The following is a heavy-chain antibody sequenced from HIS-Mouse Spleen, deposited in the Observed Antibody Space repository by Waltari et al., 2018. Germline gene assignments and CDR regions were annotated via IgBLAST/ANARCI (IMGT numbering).Heavy chain of an antibody. CDR2: IYHSGRT. CDR1: GGSISSSSYY. Sequence: QLQLQESGPGLVKPSETLSLTCTVSGGSISSSSYYWGWIRQPPGKGLEWIGSIYHSGRTYYNPSLKSRVTISVGTSRNRFALKLSSVTAADTAVYYCARKRTASGWFDPWGQGTLVTVSS. J-gene: IGHJ5*02. CDR3: ARKRTASGWFDP. D-gene: IGHD2-21*02. V-gene: IGHV4-39*01.